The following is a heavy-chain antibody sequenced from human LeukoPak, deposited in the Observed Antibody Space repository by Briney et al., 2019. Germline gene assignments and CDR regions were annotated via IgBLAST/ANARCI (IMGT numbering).Heavy chain of an antibody. CDR2: INHSGST. J-gene: IGHJ6*02. Sequence: SGTLSLTCAVYGGSFSGYYWSWIRQPPGKGLEWIGEINHSGSTNYNPSLKSRVTISVDTSKNQFSLKLSSVTAADTAVYYCARACELWHGTYYYGMDVWGQGTTVTVSS. V-gene: IGHV4-34*01. CDR3: ARACELWHGTYYYGMDV. D-gene: IGHD5-18*01. CDR1: GGSFSGYY.